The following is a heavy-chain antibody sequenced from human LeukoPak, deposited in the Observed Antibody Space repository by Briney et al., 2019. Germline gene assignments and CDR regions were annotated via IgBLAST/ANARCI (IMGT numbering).Heavy chain of an antibody. Sequence: GGYLRLSCAASGFTFSSYAMSWVRQAPGKGLGWVSAISGSGGSTYYADSVKGRFTISRDNSKNTLYLQMNSLRAEDTAVYYCAKSVRIVVVPAATPPLDYWGQGTLVTVSS. CDR1: GFTFSSYA. CDR2: ISGSGGST. D-gene: IGHD2-2*01. V-gene: IGHV3-23*01. CDR3: AKSVRIVVVPAATPPLDY. J-gene: IGHJ4*02.